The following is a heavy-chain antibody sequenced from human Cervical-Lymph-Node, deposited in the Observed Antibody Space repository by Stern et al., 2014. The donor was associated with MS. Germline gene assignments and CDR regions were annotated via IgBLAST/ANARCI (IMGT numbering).Heavy chain of an antibody. CDR1: GFTFSDYY. J-gene: IGHJ4*02. CDR2: ISSSGSII. D-gene: IGHD3-22*01. Sequence: VKLVESGGGLVKPGGSLRLSCAASGFTFSDYYMSWIRQAPGKGLEWVSYISSSGSIISYADSVKGRFTISRDNAKNSLYLQMNSLRAEDTAVYYCARDQAGSYFDISGYPHWGQGTLVTVSS. CDR3: ARDQAGSYFDISGYPH. V-gene: IGHV3-11*01.